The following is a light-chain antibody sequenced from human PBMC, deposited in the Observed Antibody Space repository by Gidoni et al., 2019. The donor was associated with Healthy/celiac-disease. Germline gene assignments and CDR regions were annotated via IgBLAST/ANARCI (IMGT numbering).Light chain of an antibody. J-gene: IGKJ1*01. V-gene: IGKV1-39*01. CDR3: QQSYSTPQT. CDR2: AAS. CDR1: QSISSY. Sequence: DIQMTQSPSSLSASVGYRVTITCRASQSISSYLNWYQQKPGKAPKLLIYAASSLQSGVPSRVSGSGAGTDFTLTISSLQPEDFATYYCQQSYSTPQTFGQGTKVEIK.